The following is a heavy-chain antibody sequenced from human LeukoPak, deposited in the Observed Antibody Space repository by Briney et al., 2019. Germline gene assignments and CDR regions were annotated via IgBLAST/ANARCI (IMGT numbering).Heavy chain of an antibody. Sequence: ASVKVSCKASGYTFTSYAMHWVRQAPGQRLEWMGWINAGNGNTKYSQKFQGRVTMTRDTSTSTVYMELSSLRSEDTAVYYCARVVAPYSSGYLDYWGQGTLVTVSS. V-gene: IGHV1-3*01. CDR1: GYTFTSYA. CDR2: INAGNGNT. D-gene: IGHD6-19*01. J-gene: IGHJ4*02. CDR3: ARVVAPYSSGYLDY.